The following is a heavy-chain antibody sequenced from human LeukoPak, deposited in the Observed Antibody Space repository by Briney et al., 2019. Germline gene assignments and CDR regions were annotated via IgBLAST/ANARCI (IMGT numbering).Heavy chain of an antibody. Sequence: GASVKVSCKASGYTFTSYAMHWVRQAPGQRLEWMGWINAGNGNTKYSQKFQSRVTITRDTSASTAYMELSSLRSEDTAVYYCARGPPYGSGSYPDYWGQGTLVTVSS. D-gene: IGHD3-10*01. CDR2: INAGNGNT. CDR1: GYTFTSYA. V-gene: IGHV1-3*01. CDR3: ARGPPYGSGSYPDY. J-gene: IGHJ4*02.